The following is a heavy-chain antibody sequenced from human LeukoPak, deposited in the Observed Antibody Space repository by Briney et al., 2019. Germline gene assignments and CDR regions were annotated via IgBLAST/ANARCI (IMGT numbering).Heavy chain of an antibody. D-gene: IGHD6-19*01. Sequence: GASLQIFCSSSGYLFTSYLIGWVRPLPGEGLEGMGIIYPGDSDTIYSTSFQGQVTISADKSISTAYLQWSSLKASETAMYYCARRRTTVAGHVAFDIWGQGTMVTVSS. CDR2: IYPGDSDT. J-gene: IGHJ3*02. CDR1: GYLFTSYL. V-gene: IGHV5-51*01. CDR3: ARRRTTVAGHVAFDI.